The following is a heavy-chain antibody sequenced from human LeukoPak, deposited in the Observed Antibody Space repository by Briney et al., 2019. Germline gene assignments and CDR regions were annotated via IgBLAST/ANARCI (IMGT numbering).Heavy chain of an antibody. CDR2: ISSSSSYI. J-gene: IGHJ4*02. V-gene: IGHV3-21*01. D-gene: IGHD3-16*01. CDR3: ARDEPGPYSYNDFGLYDY. CDR1: GFTFSSYA. Sequence: GGSLRLSCAASGFTFSSYAMSWVRQAPGKGLEWVSSISSSSSYIYYADSVKGRFTISRDNAKNSLYLQMNSLRAEDTAVYYCARDEPGPYSYNDFGLYDYWGQGTLVTVSS.